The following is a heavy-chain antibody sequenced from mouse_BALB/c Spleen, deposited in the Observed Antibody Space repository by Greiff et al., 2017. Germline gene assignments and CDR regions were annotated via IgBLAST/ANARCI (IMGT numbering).Heavy chain of an antibody. CDR1: GYTFTSYW. CDR2: IYPGNSDT. Sequence: EVQLQQSGTVLARPGASVKMSCKASGYTFTSYWMHWVKQRPGQGLEWIGAIYPGNSDTSYNQKFKGKAKLTAVTSTSTAYMELSSLTTEHSAVYYCAMQAGWYFDVWGAGTTVTVSS. D-gene: IGHD3-2*02. CDR3: AMQAGWYFDV. V-gene: IGHV1-5*01. J-gene: IGHJ1*01.